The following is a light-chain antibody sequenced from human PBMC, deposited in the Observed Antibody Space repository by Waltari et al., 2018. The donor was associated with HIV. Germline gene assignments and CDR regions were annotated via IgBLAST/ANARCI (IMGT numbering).Light chain of an antibody. V-gene: IGLV3-19*01. CDR2: GKN. Sequence: SSALTQEPAVSVALGQTVRITCQGDSLRSHYPHWYQQQQGQPPVLVIYGKNNRHSGIPDRFSGSSSGNTASWTITGAQAVYEADYYCNALDSSGNHLYVYGTVTKVTVV. J-gene: IGLJ1*01. CDR1: SLRSHY. CDR3: NALDSSGNHLYV.